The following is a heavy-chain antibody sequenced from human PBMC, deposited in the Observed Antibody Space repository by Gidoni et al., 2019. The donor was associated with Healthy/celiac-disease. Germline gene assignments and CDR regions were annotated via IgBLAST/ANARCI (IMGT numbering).Heavy chain of an antibody. D-gene: IGHD1-20*01. V-gene: IGHV3-15*01. CDR2: IKSKTDGGTT. CDR1: GFPFSNAW. CDR3: TRPMYNWNDGGFDY. J-gene: IGHJ4*02. Sequence: EVQLVESGGGLVKPGGSLRLSCAASGFPFSNAWMSGVRQAPGKGLEWVGRIKSKTDGGTTDYAAPVKGRFTISRDDSKNTLYLQMNSLKTEDTAVYYCTRPMYNWNDGGFDYWGQGTLVTVSS.